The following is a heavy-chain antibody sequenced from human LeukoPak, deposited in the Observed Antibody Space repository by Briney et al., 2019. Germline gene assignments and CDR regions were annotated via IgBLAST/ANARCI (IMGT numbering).Heavy chain of an antibody. Sequence: PGGSLRLSCAASGFTFSSYWMHWVRQAPGKGLEWVSGINWNGGSTGYADSVKGRFTISRDNAKNSLYLQMNSLRAEDTAVYYCARGALYYMDVWGKGTTVTISS. CDR3: ARGALYYMDV. V-gene: IGHV3-20*04. CDR2: INWNGGST. CDR1: GFTFSSYW. J-gene: IGHJ6*03.